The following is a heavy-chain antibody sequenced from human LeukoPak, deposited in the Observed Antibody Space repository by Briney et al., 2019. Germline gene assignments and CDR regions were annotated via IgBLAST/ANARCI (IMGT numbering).Heavy chain of an antibody. Sequence: GGSLRLSCAASGFTFSNAWMRWVRQAPGKGLEWVGRIKSKTDGGTTDYAAPVKGRFTISRDDSKNTLYLQMNSLRAEDTAVYYCAKDKTYHDFWSGHDAFDIWGQGTKVTVSS. J-gene: IGHJ3*02. D-gene: IGHD3-3*01. CDR1: GFTFSNAW. CDR3: AKDKTYHDFWSGHDAFDI. V-gene: IGHV3-15*01. CDR2: IKSKTDGGTT.